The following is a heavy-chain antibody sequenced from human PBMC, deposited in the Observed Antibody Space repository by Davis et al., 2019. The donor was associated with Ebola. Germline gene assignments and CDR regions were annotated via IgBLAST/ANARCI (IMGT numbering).Heavy chain of an antibody. D-gene: IGHD3-22*01. CDR2: INSDGSST. Sequence: GESLKISCAASGFTFSSYWMHWVRQAPGKGLVWVSRINSDGSSTSYADSVKGRFTISRDNAKNSLYLQMNSLRAEDTAVYYCARGGGYYSANYYYGMNVWGQGTTVTVSS. CDR1: GFTFSSYW. V-gene: IGHV3-74*01. CDR3: ARGGGYYSANYYYGMNV. J-gene: IGHJ6*02.